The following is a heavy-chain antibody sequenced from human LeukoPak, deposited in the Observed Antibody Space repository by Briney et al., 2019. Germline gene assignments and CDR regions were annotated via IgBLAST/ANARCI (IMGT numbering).Heavy chain of an antibody. D-gene: IGHD2-15*01. J-gene: IGHJ4*02. CDR3: ARDRGSYCSGGSCHFFDY. CDR2: IKQDGSEK. V-gene: IGHV3-7*01. CDR1: GFTFSDHY. Sequence: GGSLRLSCAASGFTFSDHYIDWVRQAPGKGLEWVANIKQDGSEKYYADSVKGRFTISRDNAKNSLYLQMNSLRAEDTAVYYCARDRGSYCSGGSCHFFDYWGQGTLVTVSS.